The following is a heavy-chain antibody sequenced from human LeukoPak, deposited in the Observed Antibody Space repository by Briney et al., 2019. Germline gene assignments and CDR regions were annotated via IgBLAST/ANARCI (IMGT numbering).Heavy chain of an antibody. Sequence: GGSLRLSCAASGFTFSSYGMHWVRQAPGKGLEWVALISYDGSDKYYADSVKGRFTISRDNSKNTLSVQMNSLRPEDTAVYYCAKWSSGWYAFDYWGQGTLVTVSS. J-gene: IGHJ4*02. CDR1: GFTFSSYG. D-gene: IGHD6-19*01. CDR3: AKWSSGWYAFDY. V-gene: IGHV3-30*18. CDR2: ISYDGSDK.